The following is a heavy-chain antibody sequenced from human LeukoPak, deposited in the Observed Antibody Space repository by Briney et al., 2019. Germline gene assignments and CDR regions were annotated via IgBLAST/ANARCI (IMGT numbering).Heavy chain of an antibody. CDR2: INHSGST. V-gene: IGHV4-34*01. CDR1: GGSFSGYY. CDR3: ARRGGTSRLYYYYYYMDV. J-gene: IGHJ6*03. Sequence: SETLSLTCAVYGGSFSGYYWSWIRQPPGKGLEWIGEINHSGSTNYNPSLKRRVTISVDTSKNQFSLKLSSVTAADTAVYYCARRGGTSRLYYYYYYMDVWGKGTTVTVSS. D-gene: IGHD2-2*01.